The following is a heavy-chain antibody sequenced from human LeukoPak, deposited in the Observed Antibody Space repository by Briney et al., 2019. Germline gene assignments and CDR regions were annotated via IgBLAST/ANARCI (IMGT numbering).Heavy chain of an antibody. CDR2: IYYSGST. J-gene: IGHJ6*03. CDR1: GGSISSSSYY. CDR3: ARPTTSSGWYSTYYYYYMDV. Sequence: SGTLSLTCTVSGGSISSSSYYWGWIRQPPGKGLEWIGSIYYSGSTYYNPSLKSRVTISVDTSKNQFSLKLSSVTAADTAVYYCARPTTSSGWYSTYYYYYMDVWGKGTTVTVSS. D-gene: IGHD6-19*01. V-gene: IGHV4-39*01.